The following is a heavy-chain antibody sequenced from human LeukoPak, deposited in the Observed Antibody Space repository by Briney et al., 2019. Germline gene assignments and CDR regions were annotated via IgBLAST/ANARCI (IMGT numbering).Heavy chain of an antibody. D-gene: IGHD5-18*01. CDR1: GFTFSSYG. J-gene: IGHJ4*02. V-gene: IGHV3-33*06. CDR3: AKVDTAMVTGFDY. CDR2: IWYDGSNK. Sequence: GRSLRLSCAASGFTFSSYGRHWVRQAPGKGLEWVAVIWYDGSNKYYADSVKGRFTISRDNSKNTLYLQMNSLRAEDTAVYYCAKVDTAMVTGFDYWGQGTLVTVSS.